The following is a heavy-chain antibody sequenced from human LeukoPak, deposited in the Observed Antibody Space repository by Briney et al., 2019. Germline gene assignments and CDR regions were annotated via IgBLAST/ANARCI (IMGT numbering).Heavy chain of an antibody. CDR1: GFTFRTYW. Sequence: AGGSLTLSCAASGFTFRTYWMHWVRQAPGKGLVWVSRINSDGSSTRYADSVKGRFTISRDNAKNTLYLQMNSLRAEDTAVYYCARDGAAAVNYWGQGTLVTVSS. D-gene: IGHD6-25*01. CDR3: ARDGAAAVNY. J-gene: IGHJ4*02. CDR2: INSDGSST. V-gene: IGHV3-74*01.